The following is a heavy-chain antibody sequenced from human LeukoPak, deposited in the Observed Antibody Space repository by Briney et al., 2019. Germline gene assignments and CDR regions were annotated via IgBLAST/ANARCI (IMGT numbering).Heavy chain of an antibody. CDR1: GFTVSSNY. D-gene: IGHD3-22*01. Sequence: GGSLRLSCAASGFTVSSNYMSWVRQAPGKGLEWVSVIYSGGSTYYADSVKGRFTISRDNSKNTLYLQMNSLRAEDTAVYYCARDYYDSSGYLYYWGQGTLVTVSS. J-gene: IGHJ4*02. CDR3: ARDYYDSSGYLYY. V-gene: IGHV3-53*01. CDR2: IYSGGST.